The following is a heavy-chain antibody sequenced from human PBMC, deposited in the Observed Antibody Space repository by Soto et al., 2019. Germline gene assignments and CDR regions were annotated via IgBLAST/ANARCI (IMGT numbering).Heavy chain of an antibody. J-gene: IGHJ4*02. CDR3: ANHLSMVIAYFDY. CDR2: ISGSGGST. Sequence: GGSLRLSCAASGFTFSSYAMSWVRQAPGKGLEWVSAISGSGGSTYYADSVKGRFTISRDNSKNTLYLQMNSLRAEDTAVYYCANHLSMVIAYFDYWGQGTLVTVSS. V-gene: IGHV3-23*01. CDR1: GFTFSSYA. D-gene: IGHD2-21*01.